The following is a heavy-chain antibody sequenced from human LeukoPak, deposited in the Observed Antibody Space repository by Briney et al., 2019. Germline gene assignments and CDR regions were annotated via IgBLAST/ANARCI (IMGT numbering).Heavy chain of an antibody. CDR1: GGSISSHY. J-gene: IGHJ4*02. V-gene: IGHV4-59*11. CDR2: IYYSGST. CDR3: ARTGSGWYHYFDY. D-gene: IGHD6-19*01. Sequence: SETLSLTCTVSGGSISSHYWSWIRQPPGKGLEWIGYIYYSGSTNYNPSLKSRVTISVDTSKNQFSLKLSSVTAADTAVYYCARTGSGWYHYFDYWGQGTLVTVSS.